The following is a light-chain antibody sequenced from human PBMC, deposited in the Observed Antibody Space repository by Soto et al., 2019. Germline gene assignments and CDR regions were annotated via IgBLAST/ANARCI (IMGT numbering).Light chain of an antibody. J-gene: IGLJ3*02. CDR2: EVT. Sequence: QSALTQPASVSGSPGQSITISCAGTSSDVGYYDLVSWYQQHPGKAPKLIIFEVTERPSGISDRFSASKSGFTASLTISGLQPEDEAVYLCSTYAGHVPKFGGGTKLTVL. V-gene: IGLV2-23*02. CDR1: SSDVGYYDL. CDR3: STYAGHVPK.